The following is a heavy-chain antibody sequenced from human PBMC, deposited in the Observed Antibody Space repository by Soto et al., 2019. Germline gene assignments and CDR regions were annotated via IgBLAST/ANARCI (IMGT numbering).Heavy chain of an antibody. CDR3: ARGDCVGGPCYSLAGSFYYYMDV. V-gene: IGHV3-74*01. Sequence: EVQLVESGGGLVQPGGSLRLSCAASGFTFSNYWMYCVRHAPGKGLVWVSRINSDGSVSSYADSVKGRLTISRDNVKNTLYLQMDSLRAEDTAVYYCARGDCVGGPCYSLAGSFYYYMDVWGKGTTVTVFS. D-gene: IGHD2-15*01. CDR2: INSDGSVS. CDR1: GFTFSNYW. J-gene: IGHJ6*03.